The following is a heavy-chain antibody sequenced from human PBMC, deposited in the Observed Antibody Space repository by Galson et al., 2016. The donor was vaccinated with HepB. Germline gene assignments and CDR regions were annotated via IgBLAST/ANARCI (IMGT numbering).Heavy chain of an antibody. J-gene: IGHJ4*02. Sequence: SLRLSCAVSGFIVSNIHMSWVRQAPGKGLEWVSIFYPGGSTYYGDSVKVRFTISRHNSKNTVYLQMNSLRVADTAMYYCARGGSGPYSWDYWGQGTLVTVSS. CDR1: GFIVSNIH. D-gene: IGHD2-15*01. V-gene: IGHV3-53*04. CDR3: ARGGSGPYSWDY. CDR2: FYPGGST.